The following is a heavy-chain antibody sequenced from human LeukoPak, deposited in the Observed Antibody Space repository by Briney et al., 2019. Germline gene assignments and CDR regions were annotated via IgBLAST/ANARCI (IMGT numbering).Heavy chain of an antibody. D-gene: IGHD6-13*01. CDR3: AREGSSSWGFDP. CDR1: GGSVSSGSYY. V-gene: IGHV4-61*01. CDR2: IYYSGST. Sequence: PSETLSLTCTVSGGSVSSGSYYWRWIRQPPGKGLEWIGYIYYSGSTNYNPSLKSRVTISVDTSKNQFSLKLSSVTAADTAVYYCAREGSSSWGFDPWGQGTLVTVSS. J-gene: IGHJ5*02.